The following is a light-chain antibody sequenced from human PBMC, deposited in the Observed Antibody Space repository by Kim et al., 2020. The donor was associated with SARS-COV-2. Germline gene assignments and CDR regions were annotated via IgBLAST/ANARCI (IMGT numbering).Light chain of an antibody. CDR3: QQGRSFPYT. Sequence: DIQMTQSPSSVSASVGDRVSITCRASQGIGDWLAWYQHKPGTVPKLLIYEASTLQSGVPSRFSGSGSGTDFTLTINSLQPEDFATYYCQQGRSFPYTFGQGTKLEI. J-gene: IGKJ2*01. CDR1: QGIGDW. CDR2: EAS. V-gene: IGKV1-12*01.